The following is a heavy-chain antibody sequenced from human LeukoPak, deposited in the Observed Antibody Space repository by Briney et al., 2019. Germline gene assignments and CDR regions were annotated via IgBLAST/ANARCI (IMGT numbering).Heavy chain of an antibody. D-gene: IGHD3-22*01. J-gene: IGHJ4*01. CDR1: GFIFSGYS. CDR2: IDRRSNTI. CDR3: ARDSYDSSGYYLYDY. V-gene: IGHV3-48*02. Sequence: PGGSLRLSCAASGFIFSGYSMNWVRQAPGKGLEWVSYIDRRSNTIYYADSVKGRFTISRENAKNSLYLQMNSLRDEDTAVYYCARDSYDSSGYYLYDYWGQGTLVTVSS.